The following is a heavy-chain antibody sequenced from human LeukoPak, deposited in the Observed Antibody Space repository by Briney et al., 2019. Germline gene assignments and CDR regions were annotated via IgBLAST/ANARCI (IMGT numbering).Heavy chain of an antibody. CDR3: VKDKWLRVYSYGPFDH. V-gene: IGHV3-23*01. CDR2: IGGGGGST. J-gene: IGHJ4*02. CDR1: GFTLSHYA. D-gene: IGHD5-18*01. Sequence: PGGSLRLSCSMSGFTLSHYAMSWVRQAPGKGLEWVSTIGGGGGSTDYTDSVKGRFTISRDNSKNTLDLQLNSLRPEDTAVYYCVKDKWLRVYSYGPFDHWGQGTLVTVSS.